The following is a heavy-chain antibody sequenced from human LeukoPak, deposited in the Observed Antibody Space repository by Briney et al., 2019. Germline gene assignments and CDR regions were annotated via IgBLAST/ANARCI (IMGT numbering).Heavy chain of an antibody. Sequence: PGGSLRLSCAASGFTFSSYGMHWVRQAPGKGLEWVAVISYDGSNKYYADSVKGRFTISRDNSKNTLYLQMNSLRAEDTAVYYCAKDHLGGNYYDSSGYLQPYYWGQGTLVTVSS. D-gene: IGHD3-22*01. V-gene: IGHV3-30*18. J-gene: IGHJ4*02. CDR2: ISYDGSNK. CDR3: AKDHLGGNYYDSSGYLQPYY. CDR1: GFTFSSYG.